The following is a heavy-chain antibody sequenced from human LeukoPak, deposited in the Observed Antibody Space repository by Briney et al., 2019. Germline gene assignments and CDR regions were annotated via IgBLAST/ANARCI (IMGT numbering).Heavy chain of an antibody. V-gene: IGHV3-23*01. J-gene: IGHJ4*02. CDR2: ISGSGDST. Sequence: GGSLRLSCAASGVTFSLYAMSWVRQAPGKGLEWVSFISGSGDSTSYADSVKGRFTISRDNSKTTLYLQMDSLRAEDTAVYYGAKYRLGSQDNYFDYGGQGTLVTVSP. CDR1: GVTFSLYA. CDR3: AKYRLGSQDNYFDY. D-gene: IGHD6-19*01.